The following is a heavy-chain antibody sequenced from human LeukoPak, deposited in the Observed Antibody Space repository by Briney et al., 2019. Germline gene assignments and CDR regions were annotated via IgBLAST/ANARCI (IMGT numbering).Heavy chain of an antibody. Sequence: PSETLSLTCTVSGGSISSYYWSWIRQPPGKGLEWVSVIFGGGSTYYADSVKGRFTISRDNSKNTLYLQMNSLRGEDTAVYYCARDHSALASYPNPWGQGTLVTVSS. V-gene: IGHV3-66*01. J-gene: IGHJ5*02. D-gene: IGHD3-10*01. CDR2: IFGGGST. CDR3: ARDHSALASYPNP. CDR1: GGSISSYY.